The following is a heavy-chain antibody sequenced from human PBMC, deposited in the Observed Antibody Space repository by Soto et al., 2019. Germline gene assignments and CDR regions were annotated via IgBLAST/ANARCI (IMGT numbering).Heavy chain of an antibody. CDR1: GLTVSTNP. V-gene: IGHV3-66*01. Sequence: EVQLVESGGGLVQHGGSLSLSCAASGLTVSTNPMSWVRQAPGKGLEWVSVIYTGGGTHYADSVKGRFTISRDNSKNTVNLQMTRLRPEDTAVYYCARDGSGHWGQGTLVTVSS. CDR3: ARDGSGH. J-gene: IGHJ4*02. CDR2: IYTGGGT.